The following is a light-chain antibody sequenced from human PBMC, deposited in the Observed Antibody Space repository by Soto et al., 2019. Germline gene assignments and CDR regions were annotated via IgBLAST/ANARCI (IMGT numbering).Light chain of an antibody. Sequence: QSALTQPASVSGSPGQSITISCTGTTRDVGGSNYVSWYQQHPGSAPKLMIYEVSNRPSGVSNRFSGSKSGNTASLTISGLQAEDEADYYCTSYSTCSTVELVFGGGTQLTVL. CDR3: TSYSTCSTVELV. J-gene: IGLJ7*01. CDR2: EVS. V-gene: IGLV2-14*01. CDR1: TRDVGGSNY.